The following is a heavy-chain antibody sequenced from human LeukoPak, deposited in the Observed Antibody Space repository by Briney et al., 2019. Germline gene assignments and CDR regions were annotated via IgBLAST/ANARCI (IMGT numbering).Heavy chain of an antibody. CDR3: AKVGWLQFLDY. V-gene: IGHV1-46*01. CDR1: GYTFTSYY. Sequence: ASVKVSCKASGYTFTSYYMHWVRQAPGQGLEWMGIINPSGGSTSYAQKFQGRVTMTRDTSTSTVYMELSSLRSEDTGVYYCAKVGWLQFLDYWGQGTLVTVSS. CDR2: INPSGGST. J-gene: IGHJ4*02. D-gene: IGHD5-24*01.